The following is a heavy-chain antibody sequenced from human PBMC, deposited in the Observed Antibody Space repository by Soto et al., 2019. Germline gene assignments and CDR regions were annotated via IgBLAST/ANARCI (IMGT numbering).Heavy chain of an antibody. CDR1: GFTSSDHY. CDR3: ARHIPYHGKDV. CDR2: IRNKVNSYTT. V-gene: IGHV3-72*01. J-gene: IGHJ6*02. D-gene: IGHD2-21*01. Sequence: EVQLVESGGGLVQPGGSLRLSCAASGFTSSDHYMDWVRQATGKGLEWVGRIRNKVNSYTTEYAASVKGRFTVSRDDSKSSVYLQMNSLKTADTAVYYCARHIPYHGKDVWGQGTTVTVSS.